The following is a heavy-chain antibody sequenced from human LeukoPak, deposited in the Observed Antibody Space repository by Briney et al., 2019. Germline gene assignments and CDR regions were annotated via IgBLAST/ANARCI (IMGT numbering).Heavy chain of an antibody. J-gene: IGHJ4*02. D-gene: IGHD3-3*01. CDR3: ARDPPHDFWRGHIDYYFDY. V-gene: IGHV1-18*01. CDR1: GYTFTSYG. Sequence: ASVKVSCKASGYTFTSYGISWVRQAPGQGLEWMGWISAYNGNTNYAQKLPGRVTMTTDTSTSTTYMELRSLRYDDTAVYYCARDPPHDFWRGHIDYYFDYWGQGTLVTVSS. CDR2: ISAYNGNT.